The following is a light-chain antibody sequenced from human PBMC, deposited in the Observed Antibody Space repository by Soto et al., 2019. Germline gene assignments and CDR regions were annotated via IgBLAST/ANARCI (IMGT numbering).Light chain of an antibody. CDR2: EVN. CDR3: SSYAGINNLGV. Sequence: QSALTQPPSASGSPGQSVTISCTGTSSDGGGYKYVSWYQQNPGKAPKLMIFEVNKRPSGVPDRFSGSKSGNTASLTVSGLQAEDEADYYCSSYAGINNLGVFGTGTKVTVL. CDR1: SSDGGGYKY. J-gene: IGLJ1*01. V-gene: IGLV2-8*01.